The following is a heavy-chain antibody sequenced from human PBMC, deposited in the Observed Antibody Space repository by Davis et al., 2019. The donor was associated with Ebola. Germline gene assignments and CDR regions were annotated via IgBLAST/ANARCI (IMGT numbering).Heavy chain of an antibody. D-gene: IGHD5-18*01. V-gene: IGHV1-69*13. Sequence: SVKVSCKASGGTFSSYAISWVRQAPGQGLEWMGGIIPIFGTTNYAQKFQGRVTITADESTRTAYMELSSLISEATAVYYCARVIISDTVIAYYFDYWGQGTLVTVSS. CDR3: ARVIISDTVIAYYFDY. CDR1: GGTFSSYA. CDR2: IIPIFGTT. J-gene: IGHJ4*02.